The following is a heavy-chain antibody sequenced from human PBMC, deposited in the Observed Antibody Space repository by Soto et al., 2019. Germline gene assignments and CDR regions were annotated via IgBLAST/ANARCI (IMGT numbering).Heavy chain of an antibody. CDR3: AKAHRPSGSYYFDL. V-gene: IGHV3-64*01. J-gene: IGHJ4*02. Sequence: EVQLVESGGGLVQPGGSLRLSCAASGFTFGSYSMHWVRQAPGKGLEYVSAVNPEGDGTYYGNSVKGRFIISRDNSKNTLYLQMGSLRPDDMGVYFCAKAHRPSGSYYFDLWGQGTLVTVSS. D-gene: IGHD1-26*01. CDR2: VNPEGDGT. CDR1: GFTFGSYS.